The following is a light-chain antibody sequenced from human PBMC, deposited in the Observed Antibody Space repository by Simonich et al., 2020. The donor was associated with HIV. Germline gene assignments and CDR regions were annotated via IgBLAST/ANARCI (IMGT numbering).Light chain of an antibody. Sequence: QSALTQPASVSGSPGQSLTISCTGTSSDVGNYNLVSWYQQHPGKAPKLMIYEGNTRPSGVSHRFSGSKSGNTASLTISGLQAEDEADYHCCSYAGSGTYVFGTGTKFTVL. CDR3: CSYAGSGTYV. J-gene: IGLJ1*01. CDR1: SSDVGNYNL. V-gene: IGLV2-23*01. CDR2: EGN.